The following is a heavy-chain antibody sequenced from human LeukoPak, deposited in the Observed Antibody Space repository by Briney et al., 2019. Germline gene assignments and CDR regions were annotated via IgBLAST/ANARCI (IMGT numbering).Heavy chain of an antibody. Sequence: PGGSLRLSCAASGFTFSSYSMNWVRQAPGEGLEWVSSISSSSSYIYYADSVKGRFTISRDNSKNTLYLQVNSLRAEDTAVYYCARDWSRYQPYGMDVWGQGTTVTVSS. J-gene: IGHJ6*02. CDR2: ISSSSSYI. D-gene: IGHD2-2*01. V-gene: IGHV3-21*01. CDR1: GFTFSSYS. CDR3: ARDWSRYQPYGMDV.